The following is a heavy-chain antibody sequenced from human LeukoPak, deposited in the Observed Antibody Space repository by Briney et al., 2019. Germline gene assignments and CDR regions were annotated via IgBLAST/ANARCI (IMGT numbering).Heavy chain of an antibody. J-gene: IGHJ4*02. V-gene: IGHV4-59*12. CDR3: ARETLKSSGYYDY. CDR1: GGSISSYY. D-gene: IGHD3-22*01. Sequence: SSETLSLTCTVSGGSISSYYWSWIRQPPGKGLEWIGYIYYSGSTNYNPSLKSRVTISVDTSKNQFSLKLSSVTAADTAVYYCARETLKSSGYYDYWGQGTLVTVSS. CDR2: IYYSGST.